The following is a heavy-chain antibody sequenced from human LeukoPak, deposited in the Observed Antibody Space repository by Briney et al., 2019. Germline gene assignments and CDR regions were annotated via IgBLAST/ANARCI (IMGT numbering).Heavy chain of an antibody. D-gene: IGHD2-2*01. CDR3: ARQYCSSTSCRPFDY. J-gene: IGHJ4*02. Sequence: SETLSLTCTVSGGSISSGGNYWSWIRQHPGKGLEWIGYIYYSGSTYYNPSLKSRVTISVDTSKNQFSLKLSSVTAADTAVYYCARQYCSSTSCRPFDYWGQGTLVTVSS. CDR1: GGSISSGGNY. V-gene: IGHV4-31*03. CDR2: IYYSGST.